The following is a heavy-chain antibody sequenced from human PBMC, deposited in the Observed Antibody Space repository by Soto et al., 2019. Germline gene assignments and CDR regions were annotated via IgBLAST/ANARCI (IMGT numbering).Heavy chain of an antibody. J-gene: IGHJ5*02. V-gene: IGHV1-18*01. CDR1: GYTLTELS. D-gene: IGHD1-26*01. CDR3: ARVVGALGHWFDP. CDR2: ISAYNGNT. Sequence: ASVKVSCKVSGYTLTELSMHWVRQAPGQGLEWMGRISAYNGNTNYAQKLQGRVTMTTDTSTSTAYMELRSLRSDDAAVYYCARVVGALGHWFDPWGQGTPVTVSS.